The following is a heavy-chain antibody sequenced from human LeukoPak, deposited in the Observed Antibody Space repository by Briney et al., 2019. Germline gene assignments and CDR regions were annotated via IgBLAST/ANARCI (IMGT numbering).Heavy chain of an antibody. CDR3: ARVSDAFDYFFDS. CDR2: VSRSSRFI. J-gene: IGHJ4*02. Sequence: PGGSLRLSCAASGFAFSTYSMNWVRQAPGKGLEWVSSVSRSSRFIFYADSVQDRFTTSRDDAKDSLFLQMNSLRAEDTAVYYCARVSDAFDYFFDSWGQGTLVTVSS. D-gene: IGHD5-12*01. V-gene: IGHV3-21*01. CDR1: GFAFSTYS.